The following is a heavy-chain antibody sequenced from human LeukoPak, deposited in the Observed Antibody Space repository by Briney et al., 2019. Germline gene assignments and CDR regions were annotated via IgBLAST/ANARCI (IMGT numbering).Heavy chain of an antibody. CDR3: AKGKYTMIVVGYYFDY. J-gene: IGHJ4*02. V-gene: IGHV3-23*01. Sequence: GGTLRLSCAASGFTFSSYGMSWVRQAPGKGLEWVSAISGSGGSTYYADSVKGRFTISRDNSKNTLYLQMNSLRAEDTAVYYCAKGKYTMIVVGYYFDYWGQGTLVTVSS. D-gene: IGHD3-22*01. CDR2: ISGSGGST. CDR1: GFTFSSYG.